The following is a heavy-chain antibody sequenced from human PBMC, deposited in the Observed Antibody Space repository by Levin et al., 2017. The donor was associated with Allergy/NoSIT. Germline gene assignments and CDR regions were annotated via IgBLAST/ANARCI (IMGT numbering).Heavy chain of an antibody. J-gene: IGHJ6*02. D-gene: IGHD3-22*01. CDR2: ISAGGNYI. Sequence: GESLKISCAASGILFSSYDMNWVRQAPGKGLEWVSSISAGGNYIYYADSVKGRFTISRDNAKNSLFLQMNGLRAEDTAVYYCASWAMYHYDRSAFDYFYYAMDVWGQGTTVTVSS. V-gene: IGHV3-21*01. CDR1: GILFSSYD. CDR3: ASWAMYHYDRSAFDYFYYAMDV.